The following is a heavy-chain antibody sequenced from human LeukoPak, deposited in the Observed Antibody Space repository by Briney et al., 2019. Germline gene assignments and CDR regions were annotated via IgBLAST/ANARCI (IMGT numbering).Heavy chain of an antibody. CDR3: ARVRLYYDILTGYSKYYYGMDV. Sequence: ASVKVSCKASGYTFTGYYMHWVRQAPGQGLEWMGWINPNSGGTNYAQKFQGRVTMTRDTSISTAYMELSRLRSDDTAVYYCARVRLYYDILTGYSKYYYGMDVWDQGTTVTVSS. V-gene: IGHV1-2*02. J-gene: IGHJ6*02. CDR1: GYTFTGYY. CDR2: INPNSGGT. D-gene: IGHD3-9*01.